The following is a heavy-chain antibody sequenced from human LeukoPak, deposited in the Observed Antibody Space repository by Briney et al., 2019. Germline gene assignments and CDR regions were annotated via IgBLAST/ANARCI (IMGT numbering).Heavy chain of an antibody. CDR3: ARAYCRGGTCYSWDY. D-gene: IGHD2-15*01. J-gene: IGHJ4*02. CDR1: GDSISRGDYY. V-gene: IGHV4-31*03. CDR2: INYSGTT. Sequence: SQTLSLTRTVWGDSISRGDYYWSWARQHPGKGLEWIGRINYSGTTCYNPSLTSRVTISVDTSKNQFSMKLSAVTAADTAVYYCARAYCRGGTCYSWDYWGQGTLVTVSS.